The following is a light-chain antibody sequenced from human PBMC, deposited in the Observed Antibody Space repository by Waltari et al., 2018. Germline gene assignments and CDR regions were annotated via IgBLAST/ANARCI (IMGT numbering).Light chain of an antibody. CDR3: CSFAGGSSWV. Sequence: QSDLTQPASVSGSPGQSITISCTGTSSDIGSVSWYQQHPGMAPKLMIYEGTKRPPGLSNRFSGSKSCNTASLTISGLQAEDDADYYCCSFAGGSSWVFGGGTKVTVL. J-gene: IGLJ3*02. CDR2: EGT. CDR1: SSDIGS. V-gene: IGLV2-23*01.